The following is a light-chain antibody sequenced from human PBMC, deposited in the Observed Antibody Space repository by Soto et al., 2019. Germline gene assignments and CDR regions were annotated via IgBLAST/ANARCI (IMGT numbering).Light chain of an antibody. Sequence: QSVLTQPPSVSGAPGQRVTISCTGSSSNIGAGYDVHWYQQLXXXAPKLLIYGNSNRPSGVPDRFSGSKSGTSASLAITGXXXEDEADYYCQSYDXXXXXXXXGGGTKVTVL. CDR1: SSNIGAGYD. CDR2: GNS. J-gene: IGLJ2*01. CDR3: QSYDXXXXXXX. V-gene: IGLV1-40*01.